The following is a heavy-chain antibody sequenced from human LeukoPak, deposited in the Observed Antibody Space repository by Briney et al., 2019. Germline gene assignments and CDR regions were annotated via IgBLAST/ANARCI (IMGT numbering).Heavy chain of an antibody. J-gene: IGHJ1*01. D-gene: IGHD3-22*01. CDR3: ARAPSEIGGYYPEYFRH. Sequence: PGRSLRLSCVASGFTFSSYWMHWVRQAPGKGLVWVSRIKSDGSTNYADSVKGRFTISRDNAKNTVSLQMNSLRAEDTGVYFCARAPSEIGGYYPEYFRHWGQGTLVTVSS. V-gene: IGHV3-74*01. CDR1: GFTFSSYW. CDR2: IKSDGST.